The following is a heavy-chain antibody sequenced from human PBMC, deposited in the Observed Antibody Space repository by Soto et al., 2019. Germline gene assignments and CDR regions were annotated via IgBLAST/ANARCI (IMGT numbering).Heavy chain of an antibody. CDR3: ARASGGVYYGYYGMDV. V-gene: IGHV1-18*01. Sequence: QVQLVQSGAEVKKPGASVKVSCKASGYTFTSYGISWVRQAPGQGLEGMGWISAYNGNTNYAQKLQGRVTMTTGTSTSTAYMELRSLRSDDTAVYCCARASGGVYYGYYGMDVGGQGTTVTVSS. D-gene: IGHD2-8*02. CDR2: ISAYNGNT. J-gene: IGHJ6*02. CDR1: GYTFTSYG.